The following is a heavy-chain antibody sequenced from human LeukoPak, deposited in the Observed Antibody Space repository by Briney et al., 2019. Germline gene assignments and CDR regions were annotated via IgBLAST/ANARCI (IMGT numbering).Heavy chain of an antibody. CDR1: GFTVSSNY. D-gene: IGHD3-22*01. J-gene: IGHJ3*02. Sequence: GGSLRLSCAASGFTVSSNYMSWVRQAPGKGLEWVSVIYSGGSTYYADSVKGRFTISRDNSKNTLYLQMNSLRAEDTAVYYCARGAYDSSGYLLDIWGQGTMSPSLQ. CDR2: IYSGGST. V-gene: IGHV3-53*01. CDR3: ARGAYDSSGYLLDI.